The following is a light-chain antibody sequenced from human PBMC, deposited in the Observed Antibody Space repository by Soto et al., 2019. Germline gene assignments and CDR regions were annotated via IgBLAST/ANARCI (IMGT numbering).Light chain of an antibody. J-gene: IGKJ1*01. CDR2: GAS. V-gene: IGKV3-20*01. CDR1: QSVSSSY. CDR3: QQYGSSPRT. Sequence: IVLTQSPGTLSLSPGERATLSCRASQSVSSSYLAWYQQKPGQAPRLLIYGASSRATGIPDRFSGSGSGTDFTLTICRLEPEDFAVYYCQQYGSSPRTFGQGTKV.